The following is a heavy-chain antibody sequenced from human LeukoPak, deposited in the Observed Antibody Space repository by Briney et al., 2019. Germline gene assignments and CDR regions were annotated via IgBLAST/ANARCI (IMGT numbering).Heavy chain of an antibody. Sequence: PSETLSLTCTVSGGAISSYCWSWIRQPAGKGLEWIGRIYSSGSTNYNPSLKRRVTMSVDTSKNQFSLKLSPVTAADTAVYYCARERKVVVPAAIGGPGVGYYYYYMDIWSKGTTVTVSS. J-gene: IGHJ6*03. V-gene: IGHV4-4*07. CDR2: IYSSGST. CDR1: GGAISSYC. CDR3: ARERKVVVPAAIGGPGVGYYYYYMDI. D-gene: IGHD2-2*02.